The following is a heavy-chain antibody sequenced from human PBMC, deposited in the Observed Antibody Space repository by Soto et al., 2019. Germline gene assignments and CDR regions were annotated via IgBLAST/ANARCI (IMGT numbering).Heavy chain of an antibody. V-gene: IGHV4-59*01. J-gene: IGHJ4*02. CDR1: GGSISEYY. CDR3: ASGLSTGLPFDY. Sequence: SETLSLTCTVSGGSISEYYWSWIRQPPGKGLQWIGYIHSSGNTNYNPSLKSRVTISVDTSKKQISLNLNSVTAADTAVYYCASGLSTGLPFDYWGQGSQVPVSS. D-gene: IGHD4-17*01. CDR2: IHSSGNT.